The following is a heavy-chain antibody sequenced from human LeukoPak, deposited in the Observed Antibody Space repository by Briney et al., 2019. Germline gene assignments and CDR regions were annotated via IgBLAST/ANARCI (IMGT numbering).Heavy chain of an antibody. Sequence: GGSLRLSCAASGFAFSNYAMSWVRQAPGKGLEWVSPISDSGASTYYADSVKGRFTISRDNSKNTLYLQMNSLRVEDSAVYYCAKGGRGYSYGSLDYWSQGTLVTVSS. CDR1: GFAFSNYA. V-gene: IGHV3-23*01. CDR2: ISDSGAST. D-gene: IGHD5-18*01. J-gene: IGHJ4*02. CDR3: AKGGRGYSYGSLDY.